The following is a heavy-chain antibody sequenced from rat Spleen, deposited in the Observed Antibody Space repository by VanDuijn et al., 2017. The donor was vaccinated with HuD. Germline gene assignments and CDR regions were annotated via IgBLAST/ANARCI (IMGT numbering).Heavy chain of an antibody. V-gene: IGHV4-2*01. Sequence: EVKLVESGGGLVQPGRSLKLSCAASGFNFNDHWMGWVRQAPGKGLEWIGEINKDSRTIKYNPVLKDKFTISRDNAQSTLFLQMNKRGSEDTAIYYGGREELGVRDWGQGVMVTVSS. CDR2: INKDSRTI. CDR1: GFNFNDHW. CDR3: GREELGVRD. J-gene: IGHJ2*01. D-gene: IGHD4-3*01.